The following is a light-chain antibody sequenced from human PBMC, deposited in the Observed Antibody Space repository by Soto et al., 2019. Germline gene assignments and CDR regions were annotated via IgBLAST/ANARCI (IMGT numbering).Light chain of an antibody. J-gene: IGKJ1*01. CDR2: GGS. Sequence: IVLTQSPGTLSLSPGEGLTLSCRASQTVTSSYLAWYQHKPGQAPRLLIYGGSTKATGTPDRFSGSGSGTDFTLTISRLEPEDFAVYYCQQYNNYATWTFGQGTKV. CDR1: QTVTSSY. CDR3: QQYNNYATWT. V-gene: IGKV3-20*01.